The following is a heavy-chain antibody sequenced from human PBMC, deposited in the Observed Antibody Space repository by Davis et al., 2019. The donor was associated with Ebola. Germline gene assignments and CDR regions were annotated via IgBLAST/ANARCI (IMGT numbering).Heavy chain of an antibody. V-gene: IGHV3-74*01. D-gene: IGHD5-18*01. J-gene: IGHJ4*02. Sequence: HTGGSLRLSCAASGFTFSSYWMHWVRQAPGKGLVWVSRMNIDGSSTSYADSVKGRFTISRDNSKNTLYLQMNSLRAEDTAVYYCARDRGYNYGLPDYWGQGTLVTVSS. CDR2: MNIDGSST. CDR3: ARDRGYNYGLPDY. CDR1: GFTFSSYW.